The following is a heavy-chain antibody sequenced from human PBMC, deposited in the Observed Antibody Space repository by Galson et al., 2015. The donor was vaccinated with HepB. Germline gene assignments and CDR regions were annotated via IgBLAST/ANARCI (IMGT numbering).Heavy chain of an antibody. Sequence: LSLTCAVSGGSISDAAYSWSWIRQPPGKGLEWIGYIYHSGSTYYNPSLKSRVTISVDRSKNQFSLKLSSVTAADTAMYYCARGGCSSTSCYNYYGMDVWGQGTTVTVSS. CDR3: ARGGCSSTSCYNYYGMDV. D-gene: IGHD2-2*02. V-gene: IGHV4-30-2*01. CDR1: GGSISDAAYS. CDR2: IYHSGST. J-gene: IGHJ6*02.